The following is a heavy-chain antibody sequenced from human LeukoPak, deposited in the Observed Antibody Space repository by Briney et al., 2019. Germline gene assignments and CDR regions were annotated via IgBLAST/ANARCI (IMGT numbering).Heavy chain of an antibody. CDR2: IRSDGSQK. D-gene: IGHD6-19*01. CDR1: GFTFSLYG. Sequence: GGSLRLSCAASGFTFSLYGMHWVRQAPGKGLEWVAFIRSDGSQKYYADSVKGRFTISRDNSKNTLYLQMNSLRAEDTAVYYCARISSGWIDYWGQGTLVTVSS. V-gene: IGHV3-30*02. CDR3: ARISSGWIDY. J-gene: IGHJ4*02.